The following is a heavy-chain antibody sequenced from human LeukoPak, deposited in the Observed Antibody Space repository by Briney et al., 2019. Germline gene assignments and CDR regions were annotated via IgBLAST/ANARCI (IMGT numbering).Heavy chain of an antibody. V-gene: IGHV3-48*01. CDR1: GFTFSSYS. J-gene: IGHJ4*02. Sequence: GGSLRLSCAASGFTFSSYSMNWVRQAPGKGLEWVSYISSSSNTIYYADSVKGRFTISRDNAKNSLYLQMNSLRAEDTAVYYCARRHCSSTSCYIGDWGQGTLVTVSS. D-gene: IGHD2-2*02. CDR3: ARRHCSSTSCYIGD. CDR2: ISSSSNTI.